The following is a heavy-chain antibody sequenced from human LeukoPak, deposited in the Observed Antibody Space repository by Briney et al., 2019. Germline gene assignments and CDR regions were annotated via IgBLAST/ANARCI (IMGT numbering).Heavy chain of an antibody. CDR1: GFTFSTYW. V-gene: IGHV3-74*01. CDR2: INSDGSIT. CDR3: TRGGSSPDY. D-gene: IGHD6-6*01. Sequence: PGGSLRLSWAASGFTFSTYWMHWVRQAPGKGLVWVSRINSDGSITSYADSVKGRFTISRDNAKNTLYLQMNSLRAEDTAVYYCTRGGSSPDYWGQGTLVTVSS. J-gene: IGHJ4*02.